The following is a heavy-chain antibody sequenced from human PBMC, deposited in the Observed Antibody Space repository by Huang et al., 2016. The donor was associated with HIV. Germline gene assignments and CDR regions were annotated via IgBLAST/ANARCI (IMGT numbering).Heavy chain of an antibody. D-gene: IGHD2-2*01. V-gene: IGHV5-51*01. CDR3: ARQGVGDFVVEPTGLGAFDI. J-gene: IGHJ3*02. Sequence: EVQLVQSGAVVKKPGESLKISCKGSGYTFNGYWIGWVRQMPGKGLEWMGVIYPGDSDAKNSPSVQGQVTISADKSISTAYLQWSGLKASDTAMYYCARQGVGDFVVEPTGLGAFDIWGQGTMVTVSS. CDR2: IYPGDSDA. CDR1: GYTFNGYW.